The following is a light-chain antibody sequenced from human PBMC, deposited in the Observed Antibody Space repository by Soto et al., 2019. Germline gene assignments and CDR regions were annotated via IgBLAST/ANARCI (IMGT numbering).Light chain of an antibody. CDR2: PAS. Sequence: IQMTQSPSSLSASVGDRVTITCQATQYIKTYLNWYQHRPGKAPKLLIYPASGLDGGVPSRFSGSGSGTDFTLTISRVQSEDFATYFCQQYQGYPRTFGQGTKVDIK. J-gene: IGKJ1*01. CDR3: QQYQGYPRT. CDR1: QYIKTY. V-gene: IGKV1-39*01.